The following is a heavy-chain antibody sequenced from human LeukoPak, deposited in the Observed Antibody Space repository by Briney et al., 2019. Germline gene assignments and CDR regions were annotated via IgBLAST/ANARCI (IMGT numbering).Heavy chain of an antibody. V-gene: IGHV3-21*01. D-gene: IGHD3-22*01. CDR3: ASAEESPPMIVDY. J-gene: IGHJ4*02. Sequence: GGSLRLSCAASGFIFSSYTMNWVRQAPGKGLEWVSSISSSSSYIYYADSMKGRFIISRDNAKNSLSLLMNSLRAEDTAVYYCASAEESPPMIVDYWGQGTLVTVSS. CDR2: ISSSSSYI. CDR1: GFIFSSYT.